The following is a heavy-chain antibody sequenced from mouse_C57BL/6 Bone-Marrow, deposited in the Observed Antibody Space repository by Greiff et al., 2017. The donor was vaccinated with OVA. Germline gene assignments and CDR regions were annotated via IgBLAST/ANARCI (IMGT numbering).Heavy chain of an antibody. CDR3: ARTTVVPY. D-gene: IGHD1-1*01. J-gene: IGHJ2*01. CDR1: GYTFTDYY. Sequence: VQLQQSGPELVKPGASVKISCKASGYTFTDYYMNWVKQSHGKSLEWIGDINPNNGGTSYNQKFKGKATLTVDKSSSTAYMELRSLTSEDSAVYYCARTTVVPYWGQGTTLTVSS. V-gene: IGHV1-26*01. CDR2: INPNNGGT.